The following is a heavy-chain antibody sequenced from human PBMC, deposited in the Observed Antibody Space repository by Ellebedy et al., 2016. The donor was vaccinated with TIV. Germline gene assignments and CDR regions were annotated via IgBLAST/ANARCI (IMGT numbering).Heavy chain of an antibody. CDR2: IYYSGST. V-gene: IGHV4-61*08. Sequence: MPSETLSLTCTVSGGSISSGGYYWSWIRQHPGKGLEWIGYIYYSGSTNYNPSLKSRVTISVDTSKNQFSLKLSSVTAADTAVYYCATTQGLVKEYSSSSVYAFDIWGQGTMVTVSS. CDR1: GGSISSGGYY. D-gene: IGHD6-6*01. J-gene: IGHJ3*02. CDR3: ATTQGLVKEYSSSSVYAFDI.